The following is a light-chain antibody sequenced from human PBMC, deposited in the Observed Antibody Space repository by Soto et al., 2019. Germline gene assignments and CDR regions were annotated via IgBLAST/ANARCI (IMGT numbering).Light chain of an antibody. V-gene: IGKV1-9*01. CDR2: AAS. J-gene: IGKJ5*01. CDR1: QGISSY. CDR3: QNRMNWSLS. Sequence: DIHYTPTPSFLSASVGDPVITNCRASQGISSYLAWYQQKPGKANKIMIYAASTLQSGVTSRFSGSGSGTEFTLTISRMKPEDFAVYYCQNRMNWSLSFGKGTRLEIK.